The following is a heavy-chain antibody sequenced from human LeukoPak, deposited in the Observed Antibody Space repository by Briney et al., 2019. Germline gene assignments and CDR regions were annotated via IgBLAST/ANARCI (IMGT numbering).Heavy chain of an antibody. J-gene: IGHJ3*02. CDR2: ISYDGSNK. D-gene: IGHD5-18*01. Sequence: GGSLRLSCAASGFTFSSYAMHWVRQAPGKGLEWVAVISYDGSNKYYADSVKGRFTISRDNSKNTLYLRMNSPRAEDTAVYYCATDRDTGAVFNIWGQGTLVTVSS. V-gene: IGHV3-30*04. CDR1: GFTFSSYA. CDR3: ATDRDTGAVFNI.